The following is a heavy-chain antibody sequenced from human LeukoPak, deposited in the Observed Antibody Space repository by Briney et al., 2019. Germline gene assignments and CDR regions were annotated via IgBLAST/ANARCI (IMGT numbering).Heavy chain of an antibody. CDR1: GGSISSYY. V-gene: IGHV4-59*04. CDR2: IYYSGST. Sequence: SETLSLTCTVSGGSISSYYWSWIRQPPGKGLEGIGDIYYSGSTYYNPSLKSRITISVDTSKNQFSLKLSSVTAADTAVYYCARQYCSGGSCYLDYYYYYMDVWGKGTTVTVSS. D-gene: IGHD2-15*01. CDR3: ARQYCSGGSCYLDYYYYYMDV. J-gene: IGHJ6*03.